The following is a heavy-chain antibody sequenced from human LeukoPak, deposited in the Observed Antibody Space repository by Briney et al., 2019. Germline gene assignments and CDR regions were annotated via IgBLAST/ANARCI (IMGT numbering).Heavy chain of an antibody. J-gene: IGHJ5*02. CDR2: MNPNSGNT. CDR3: ARGVIAAAGTDWFDP. D-gene: IGHD6-13*01. Sequence: GASVKVSCKASGYTFTSYDINWVRQATGQGLERMGWMNPNSGNTGYAQKFQGRVTMTRNTSISTAYMELSSLRSEDTAVYYCARGVIAAAGTDWFDPWGQGTLVTVSS. CDR1: GYTFTSYD. V-gene: IGHV1-8*01.